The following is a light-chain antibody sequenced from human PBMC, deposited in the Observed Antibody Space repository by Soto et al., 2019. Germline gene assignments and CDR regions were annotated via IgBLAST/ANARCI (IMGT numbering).Light chain of an antibody. J-gene: IGLJ2*01. Sequence: QAVLTQSPSASASLGASVKLTCTLSSGHSSYAIAWHQQQPEKGPRYLMKLNSDGSHSKGDGIPDRFSGSSSGAERYLTISSLQSEDEADYYCCSYAGSYTLDVLFGGGTKLTVL. V-gene: IGLV4-69*01. CDR1: SGHSSYA. CDR3: CSYAGSYTLDVL. CDR2: LNSDGSH.